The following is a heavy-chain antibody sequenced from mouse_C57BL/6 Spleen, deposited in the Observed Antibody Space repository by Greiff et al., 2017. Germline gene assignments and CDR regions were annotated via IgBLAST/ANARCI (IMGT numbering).Heavy chain of an antibody. CDR1: GYTFTDYN. CDR2: INPNNGGT. Sequence: EVQLQQSGPELVKPGASVKIPCKASGYTFTDYNMDWVKQSHGKSLEWIGDINPNNGGTIYNQKFKGKATLTVDKSSSTAYMELRSLTSEDTAVYYCARPYYYGSSRSYWYFDVWGTGTTVTVSS. J-gene: IGHJ1*03. CDR3: ARPYYYGSSRSYWYFDV. D-gene: IGHD1-1*01. V-gene: IGHV1-18*01.